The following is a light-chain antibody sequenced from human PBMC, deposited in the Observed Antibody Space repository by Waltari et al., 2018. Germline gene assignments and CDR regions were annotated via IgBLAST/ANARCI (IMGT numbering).Light chain of an antibody. CDR1: KSVSNY. CDR3: QQTYSVRYT. V-gene: IGKV1-39*01. J-gene: IGKJ2*01. Sequence: DIQMTQSPSSLSASVGDSITITCRASKSVSNYLNWYQQKPGKPPKLLIFGSSSLQSAVASRFSGSGSGTDFTLTISSLQPEDFATYYCQQTYSVRYTFGQGTKLQI. CDR2: GSS.